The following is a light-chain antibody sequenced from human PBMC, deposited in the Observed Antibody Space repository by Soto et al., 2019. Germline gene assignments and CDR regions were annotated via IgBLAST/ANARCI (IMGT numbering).Light chain of an antibody. V-gene: IGLV2-8*01. J-gene: IGLJ1*01. CDR2: EVN. CDR3: SSYAGSINV. CDR1: ISDVGGYNY. Sequence: QAALTQPPSASGAPGQSVAISCTGTISDVGGYNYVSWYQQHPGKAPKLMIYEVNKRPSGVPDRFSGSKSGNTASLTVSGLQAEDEADYYCSSYAGSINVFGTGTKVTVL.